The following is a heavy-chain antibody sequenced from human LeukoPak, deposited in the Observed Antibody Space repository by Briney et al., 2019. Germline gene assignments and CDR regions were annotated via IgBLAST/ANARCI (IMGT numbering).Heavy chain of an antibody. Sequence: ASVRVSCKASGYTFTGYYMHWVRQAPGQGLEWMGWINPNSGGTNYAQKFQGRVTMTRDASISTAYMELSRLRSDDTAVYYCARDPGEWFFGVVFSGDYWGQGTLVTVSS. CDR3: ARDPGEWFFGVVFSGDY. CDR1: GYTFTGYY. CDR2: INPNSGGT. J-gene: IGHJ4*02. V-gene: IGHV1-2*02. D-gene: IGHD3-3*01.